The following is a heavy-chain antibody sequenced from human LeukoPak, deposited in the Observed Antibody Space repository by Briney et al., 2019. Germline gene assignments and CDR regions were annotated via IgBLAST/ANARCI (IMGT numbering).Heavy chain of an antibody. D-gene: IGHD3-16*01. CDR1: GGSFSSRNDY. J-gene: IGHJ4*02. V-gene: IGHV4-61*01. CDR2: IYYSGST. Sequence: SETLSLTCTVSGGSFSSRNDYWGWIRQPPGKGLEWIGYIYYSGSTNYNPSLKSRVTISVDTSKNQFSLKLSSVTAADTAVYYCARGGRWKPYYFDYWGQGTLVTVSS. CDR3: ARGGRWKPYYFDY.